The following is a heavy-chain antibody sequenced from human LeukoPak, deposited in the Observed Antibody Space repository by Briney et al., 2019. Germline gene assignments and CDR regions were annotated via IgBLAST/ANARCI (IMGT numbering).Heavy chain of an antibody. CDR1: GGSISSYY. CDR2: INHSGST. D-gene: IGHD3-22*01. Sequence: PSETLSLTCTVSGGSISSYYWSWIRQPPGKGLEWIGEINHSGSTNYNPSLKSRVTISVDTSKNQFSLKLSSVTAADTAVYYCARVEVTMIVVADAFDIWGQGTMVTVSS. J-gene: IGHJ3*02. CDR3: ARVEVTMIVVADAFDI. V-gene: IGHV4-34*01.